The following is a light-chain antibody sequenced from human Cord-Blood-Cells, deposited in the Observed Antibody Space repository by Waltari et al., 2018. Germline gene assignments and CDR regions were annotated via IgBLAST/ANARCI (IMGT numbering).Light chain of an antibody. CDR3: QAWDSSTYV. Sequence: SYELTQPPSVSVSPGQTASITCSGDKLGAKYACWYQQKPGQSPVLVIYQDSKRPSGIPERFSGANSGNTATLTISGTQAMDEADYDCQAWDSSTYVFGTGTKVTVL. J-gene: IGLJ1*01. V-gene: IGLV3-1*01. CDR2: QDS. CDR1: KLGAKY.